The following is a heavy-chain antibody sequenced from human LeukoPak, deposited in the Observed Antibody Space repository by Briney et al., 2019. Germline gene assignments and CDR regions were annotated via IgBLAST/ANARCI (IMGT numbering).Heavy chain of an antibody. J-gene: IGHJ4*02. CDR3: AKRGVVIRGILVIGYHQEAYHYDF. V-gene: IGHV3-23*01. CDR2: ISERGGST. D-gene: IGHD3-10*01. Sequence: GGSLRLSCVVSGISLSNYAMTWVRQPPGKGLEWVSYISERGGSTTYADSVKGRFTISRDTSLNTLYLQMNNLRAEDTAVYFCAKRGVVIRGILVIGYHQEAYHYDFWGQGVLVTVSS. CDR1: GISLSNYA.